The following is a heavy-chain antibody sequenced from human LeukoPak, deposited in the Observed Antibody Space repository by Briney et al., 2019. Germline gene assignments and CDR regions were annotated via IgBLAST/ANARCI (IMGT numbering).Heavy chain of an antibody. V-gene: IGHV4-34*01. J-gene: IGHJ3*02. CDR3: ARGPAWLDAFDI. CDR2: INHSGST. Sequence: SETLSLTCAVYGGSFSGYYWSWIRQPPGKGLEWIGEINHSGSTNYNPSLKSRVTISVDTSKNQFYLKLSSVTAADTAVYYCARGPAWLDAFDIWGQGTMVTVSS. D-gene: IGHD6-19*01. CDR1: GGSFSGYY.